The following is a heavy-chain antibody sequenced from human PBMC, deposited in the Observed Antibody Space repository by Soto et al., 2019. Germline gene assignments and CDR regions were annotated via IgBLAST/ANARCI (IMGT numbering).Heavy chain of an antibody. CDR2: ISYDGSNK. J-gene: IGHJ6*02. CDR1: GFTFSSYA. Sequence: QVQLVESGGGVVQPGRSLRLSCAASGFTFSSYAMHWVRQAPGKGLEWVAVISYDGSNKYYADSVKGRFTISRDNSKNTLYLQMISLRAEDTAVYYCARGGAPDIVLMVYAIAYYYGMDVWGQGTTVTVSS. CDR3: ARGGAPDIVLMVYAIAYYYGMDV. D-gene: IGHD2-8*01. V-gene: IGHV3-30-3*01.